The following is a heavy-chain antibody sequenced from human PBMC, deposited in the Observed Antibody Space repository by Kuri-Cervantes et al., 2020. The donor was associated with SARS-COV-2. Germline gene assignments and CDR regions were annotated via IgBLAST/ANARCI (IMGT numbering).Heavy chain of an antibody. CDR3: ARGRRRPIYDFYYYMDV. CDR2: ISGYNGDT. Sequence: ASVKVSCKTFGYTFLSYGISWVRQAPGQGLEWVGWISGYNGDTKYAQKLKDRVTMTTDTSTTTAYMELRSLRSDDTAVYYCARGRRRPIYDFYYYMDVWGKGTTVTVSS. V-gene: IGHV1-18*01. D-gene: IGHD2-15*01. CDR1: GYTFLSYG. J-gene: IGHJ6*03.